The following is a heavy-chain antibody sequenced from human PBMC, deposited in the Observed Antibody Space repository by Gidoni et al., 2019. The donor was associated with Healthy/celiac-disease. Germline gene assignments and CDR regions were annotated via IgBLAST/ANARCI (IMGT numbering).Heavy chain of an antibody. CDR1: GFTFSRYS. CDR3: ARGVGIVATISEYYFDY. V-gene: IGHV3-21*01. J-gene: IGHJ4*02. D-gene: IGHD5-12*01. Sequence: EVQLVESGGGLVKPGGSLRLSCAASGFTFSRYSMNWVRQAPGKGLEWVSSISSSSSYIYYADSVKGRFTISRDNAKNSLYLQMNSLRAEDTAVYYCARGVGIVATISEYYFDYWGQGTLVTVSS. CDR2: ISSSSSYI.